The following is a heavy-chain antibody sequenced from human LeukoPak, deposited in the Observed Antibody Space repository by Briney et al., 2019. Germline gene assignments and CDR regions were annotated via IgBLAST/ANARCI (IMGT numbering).Heavy chain of an antibody. CDR2: IRYTGNT. CDR3: ARAGYCSSTSCQPLHYYGSGSYYY. Sequence: PWETLSLTCTVSGGSISSYYWNWIRQPPGKGLQWMGNIRYTGNTNYNPSLKSRVTISVDTSKNQFSLELSSVTAADTAVYYCARAGYCSSTSCQPLHYYGSGSYYYWGQGTLVTVSS. CDR1: GGSISSYY. J-gene: IGHJ4*02. V-gene: IGHV4-59*12. D-gene: IGHD2-2*01.